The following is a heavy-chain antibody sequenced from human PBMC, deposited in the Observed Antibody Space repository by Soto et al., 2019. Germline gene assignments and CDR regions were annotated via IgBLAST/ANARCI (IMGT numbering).Heavy chain of an antibody. V-gene: IGHV1-69*13. J-gene: IGHJ3*02. CDR3: ARAKPAPWEHDSSGNLASDAFDI. D-gene: IGHD3-22*01. CDR1: GGTLSSYA. CDR2: IIPIFGTA. Sequence: SVKVCCKASGGTLSSYAIRWVRQAHEQGLEWMGGIIPIFGTANYAQKFQGRVTITADESTSTAYMELSSLRSEDTAVYYCARAKPAPWEHDSSGNLASDAFDIWGQGTMVTVSS.